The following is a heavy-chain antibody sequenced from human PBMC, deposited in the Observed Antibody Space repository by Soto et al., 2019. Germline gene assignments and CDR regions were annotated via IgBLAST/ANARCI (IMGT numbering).Heavy chain of an antibody. CDR2: ISGYNGNT. D-gene: IGHD5-18*01. Sequence: GASVKVSCKASGYMFTTYHISWVRQAPGQGLEWMGWISGYNGNTNYARKLQGRVTMTTDTSTTTAYMELRSLRSDDTAVYYCARASEYIYGHDYWGQGTLVTVSS. CDR1: GYMFTTYH. CDR3: ARASEYIYGHDY. J-gene: IGHJ4*02. V-gene: IGHV1-18*04.